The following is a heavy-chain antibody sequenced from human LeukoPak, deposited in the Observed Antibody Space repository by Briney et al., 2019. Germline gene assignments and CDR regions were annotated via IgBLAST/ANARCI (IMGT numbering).Heavy chain of an antibody. CDR2: IRGNGGGT. Sequence: PGGSLRLSCAASGFTFSSNAMTWVRQAPGKGLEWVSTIRGNGGGTHYAESLRGRFTISRDNSKSTVYLQMNSLSAEDTAIYYYSKGQELDDGVLESWGRGTLVTVSS. D-gene: IGHD1-1*01. V-gene: IGHV3-23*01. CDR3: SKGQELDDGVLES. CDR1: GFTFSSNA. J-gene: IGHJ4*02.